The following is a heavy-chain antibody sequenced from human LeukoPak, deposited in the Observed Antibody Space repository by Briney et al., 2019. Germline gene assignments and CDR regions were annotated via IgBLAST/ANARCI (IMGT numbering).Heavy chain of an antibody. V-gene: IGHV1-18*01. D-gene: IGHD4-23*01. CDR1: GYTFIGYS. CDR2: ITPYNGNT. Sequence: ASVKVSCKASGYTFIGYSISWVRQAPGHGLEWMGWITPYNGNTNYVQNFQGRVTMTTDTSTSTAYMELRSLRSDDTAVYYCAREYGGNPGLFGYWGQGTLVTVSS. CDR3: AREYGGNPGLFGY. J-gene: IGHJ4*02.